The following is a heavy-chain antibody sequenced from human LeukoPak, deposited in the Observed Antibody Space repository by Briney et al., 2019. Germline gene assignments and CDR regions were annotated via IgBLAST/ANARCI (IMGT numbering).Heavy chain of an antibody. CDR2: IYYSGST. D-gene: IGHD3-22*01. V-gene: IGHV4-39*07. CDR1: GGSISSSSYY. Sequence: SETLSLTCTVSGGSISSSSYYWGWIRQPPGRGLEWIGSIYYSGSTYYNPSLKSRVTISVDTSKNQFSLKLSSVTAADTAVYYCARSTYYYDSSGYYSFDYWGQGTLVTVSS. CDR3: ARSTYYYDSSGYYSFDY. J-gene: IGHJ4*02.